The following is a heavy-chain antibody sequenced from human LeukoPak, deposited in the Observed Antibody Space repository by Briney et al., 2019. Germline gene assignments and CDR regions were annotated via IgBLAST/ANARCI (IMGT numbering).Heavy chain of an antibody. J-gene: IGHJ5*02. CDR3: ARHPTGYPNWFDA. V-gene: IGHV3-53*01. Sequence: PGGSLRLSCAASGFTVSSNYMSWVRQAPGKGLEWVSIIYSGGTTDYADSVKGRFTISRDNSKNTLYLEMNTLRVEDTALYYCARHPTGYPNWFDAWGQGTLVTVSS. D-gene: IGHD5-18*01. CDR2: IYSGGTT. CDR1: GFTVSSNY.